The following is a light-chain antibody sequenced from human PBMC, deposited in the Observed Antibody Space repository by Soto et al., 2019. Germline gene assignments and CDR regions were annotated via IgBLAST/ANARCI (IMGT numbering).Light chain of an antibody. J-gene: IGLJ1*01. CDR3: AAWDDSLNGFV. Sequence: QSVLTQPPSVSAAPGQKVTISCSGGSSNIGNNYVSWYQQLPGTAPKLLIYANDKRPSGIPDRFSGSRSGTSASLAISGLQSEDEADYYCAAWDDSLNGFVFGTGTKVTVL. V-gene: IGLV1-51*01. CDR2: AND. CDR1: SSNIGNNY.